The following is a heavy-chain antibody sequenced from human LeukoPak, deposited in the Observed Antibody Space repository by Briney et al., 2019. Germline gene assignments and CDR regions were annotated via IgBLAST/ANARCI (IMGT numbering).Heavy chain of an antibody. CDR3: ARSDIVATIFAFDI. D-gene: IGHD5-12*01. Sequence: SETLSLTCTVSGGSISSYYWSWIRQPPGKGLEWIGYIYYSGSTNYNPSLKSRVTISVDTPKNQFSLKLISVTAADTAVYYCARSDIVATIFAFDIWGQGTMVTVSS. CDR2: IYYSGST. J-gene: IGHJ3*02. CDR1: GGSISSYY. V-gene: IGHV4-59*01.